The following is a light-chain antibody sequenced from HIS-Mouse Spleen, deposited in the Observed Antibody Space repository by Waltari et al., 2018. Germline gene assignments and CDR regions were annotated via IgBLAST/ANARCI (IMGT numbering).Light chain of an antibody. Sequence: DIQMTHSPSSLSASVGDRVTITCRASQSISRYLNWYQQKPGKAPKLLFYAASSVQSGVPSRFSVSGCGTDYSLTIVRLQPKDFATYCCQQSYSTPRTFSQGTKVEI. CDR3: QQSYSTPRT. J-gene: IGKJ1*01. V-gene: IGKV1-39*01. CDR2: AAS. CDR1: QSISRY.